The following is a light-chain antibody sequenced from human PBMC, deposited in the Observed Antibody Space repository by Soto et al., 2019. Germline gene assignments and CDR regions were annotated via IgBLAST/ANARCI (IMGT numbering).Light chain of an antibody. CDR2: ESG. V-gene: IGLV2-23*01. CDR3: CSFARGTTLV. Sequence: QSVLTQPASVSGSPGQSITISCTGSSSDVGSYNLVSWYQQHPGKAPKLMVYESGKRPSGVSDRFFGSKSGNTASLTISGLQAEDGADYYCCSFARGTTLVFGGGTKLTVL. CDR1: SSDVGSYNL. J-gene: IGLJ3*02.